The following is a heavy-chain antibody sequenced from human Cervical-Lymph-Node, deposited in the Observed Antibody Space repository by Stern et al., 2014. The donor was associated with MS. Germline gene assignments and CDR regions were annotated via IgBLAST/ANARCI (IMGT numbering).Heavy chain of an antibody. CDR1: GGTFSTQA. D-gene: IGHD4-17*01. Sequence: QVQLLQPGAEVKKPGSSVKVSCKASGGTFSTQAINWVRQAPGQGLEWVGGIIPIFGTPNYAQKVQDRVTITADESTSTAYMALSSLRSEDTAVYYCATPSTVTVGGMDVWGQGTTVTVSS. J-gene: IGHJ6*02. CDR2: IIPIFGTP. V-gene: IGHV1-69*01. CDR3: ATPSTVTVGGMDV.